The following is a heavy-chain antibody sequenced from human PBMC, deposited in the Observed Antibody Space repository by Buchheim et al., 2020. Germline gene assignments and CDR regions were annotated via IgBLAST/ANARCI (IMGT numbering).Heavy chain of an antibody. D-gene: IGHD2-2*01. CDR2: ISSNSSTI. V-gene: IGHV3-48*01. J-gene: IGHJ6*02. CDR3: ARQLGYCSSTSCRGALYYYYYGMDV. Sequence: EVQLVESGGGLVQPGGSLRLSCAASGFTFSSYSMNWVRQAPGKGLEWVSYISSNSSTIYYADSVKGRFTISRDNAKNSLYLQMNSLRAEDTAVYYCARQLGYCSSTSCRGALYYYYYGMDVWGQGTT. CDR1: GFTFSSYS.